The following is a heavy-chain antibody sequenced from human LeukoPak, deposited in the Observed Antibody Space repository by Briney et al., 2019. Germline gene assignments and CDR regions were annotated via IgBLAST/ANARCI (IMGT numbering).Heavy chain of an antibody. CDR1: GFTFSSYE. J-gene: IGHJ4*02. V-gene: IGHV3-23*01. Sequence: GGSLRLSCAASGFTFSSYEMNWVRQAPGKGLEWVSAISGSGGSTYYADSVKGRFTISRDNSKNTLYLQMNSLRAEDTAVYYCAKDHKSMVRGTYDYWGQGTLVTVSS. CDR3: AKDHKSMVRGTYDY. CDR2: ISGSGGST. D-gene: IGHD3-10*01.